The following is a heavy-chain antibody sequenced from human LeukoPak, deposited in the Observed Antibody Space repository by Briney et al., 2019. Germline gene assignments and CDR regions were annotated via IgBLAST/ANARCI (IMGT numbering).Heavy chain of an antibody. Sequence: SETLSLTCAVYGGSFSGYYWSWIRQPPGKGLEWIGEINHSGSTNYNPSLKSRVTISVDTSKNQFSLKLSSVTAADTAVYYCARGGQQQLLDFDYWGQGTLVTVSS. CDR2: INHSGST. D-gene: IGHD6-13*01. CDR3: ARGGQQQLLDFDY. CDR1: GGSFSGYY. J-gene: IGHJ4*02. V-gene: IGHV4-34*01.